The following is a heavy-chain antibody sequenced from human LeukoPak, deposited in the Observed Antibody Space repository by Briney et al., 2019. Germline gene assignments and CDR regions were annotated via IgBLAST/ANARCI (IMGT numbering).Heavy chain of an antibody. Sequence: GGSLRLSCAASGFSFSGYEMNWVRQAPGKGLEWLSYISTTGSTIYYADSVKGRFIISRDNAKNSVYLQMNSLRAEDTAIYYCARHDDYGDSMIDHWRQGTLVTVSS. CDR1: GFSFSGYE. CDR3: ARHDDYGDSMIDH. D-gene: IGHD4-17*01. V-gene: IGHV3-48*03. J-gene: IGHJ4*02. CDR2: ISTTGSTI.